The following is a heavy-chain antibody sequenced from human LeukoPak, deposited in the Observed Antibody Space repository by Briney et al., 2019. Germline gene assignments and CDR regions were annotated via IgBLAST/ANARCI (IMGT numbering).Heavy chain of an antibody. J-gene: IGHJ3*02. CDR3: AKEGAASSGWYGDAFDI. V-gene: IGHV3-23*01. D-gene: IGHD6-19*01. CDR2: ISGSGGST. Sequence: GGSLRLSCAASGFAFSSYAMSWVRQAPGKGLEWVSAISGSGGSTYYADSVKGRFTISRDNSKNTLYLQMNSLRAEDTAVYYCAKEGAASSGWYGDAFDIWGQGTMVTVSS. CDR1: GFAFSSYA.